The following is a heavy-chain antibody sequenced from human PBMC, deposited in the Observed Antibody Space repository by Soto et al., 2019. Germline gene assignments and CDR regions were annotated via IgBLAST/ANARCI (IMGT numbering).Heavy chain of an antibody. Sequence: QVQLQQWGAGLLRPSETLSLTCAFYGGSFDDFYWSWVRQSPGKGREWVGEISHDGGTNYSPSLASRVSISVDTSKNQLSLHLRSVTAADTGLYYCARGQLVWYGDLTPYHRDMDVWGQGTTVTVSS. V-gene: IGHV4-34*02. D-gene: IGHD3-10*01. CDR1: GGSFDDFY. CDR3: ARGQLVWYGDLTPYHRDMDV. J-gene: IGHJ6*02. CDR2: ISHDGGT.